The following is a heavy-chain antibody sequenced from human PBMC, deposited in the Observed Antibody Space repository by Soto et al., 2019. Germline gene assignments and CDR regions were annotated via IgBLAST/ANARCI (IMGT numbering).Heavy chain of an antibody. D-gene: IGHD3-10*01. CDR3: ARGGLWFGELYGMDV. Sequence: ASVKVSCKASGGTFSSYTISWVRQAPGQGLEWMGRIIPILGIANYAQKFQGRVTITGDTSASTAYMELSSLRSEDTAVYYCARGGLWFGELYGMDVWGQGTTVTVSS. J-gene: IGHJ6*02. CDR2: IIPILGIA. V-gene: IGHV1-69*02. CDR1: GGTFSSYT.